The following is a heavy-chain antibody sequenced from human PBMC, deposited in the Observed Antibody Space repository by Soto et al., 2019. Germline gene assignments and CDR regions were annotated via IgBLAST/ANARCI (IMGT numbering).Heavy chain of an antibody. CDR1: GFTFDDYA. CDR2: ISWNSGSI. CDR3: AKDQRILTGSLSGAFDY. J-gene: IGHJ4*02. V-gene: IGHV3-9*01. D-gene: IGHD3-9*01. Sequence: EVQLVESGGGLVQPGRSLRLSCAASGFTFDDYAMHWVRQAPGKGLEWVSGISWNSGSIGYADSVKGRFTISRDNAKNSLYLQMNSLRAEDTALYYCAKDQRILTGSLSGAFDYWGQGTLVTVSS.